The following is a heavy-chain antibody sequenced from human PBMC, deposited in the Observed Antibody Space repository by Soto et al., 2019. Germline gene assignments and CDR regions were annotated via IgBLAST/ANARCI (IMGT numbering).Heavy chain of an antibody. CDR2: ISSSSGSI. J-gene: IGHJ4*02. D-gene: IGHD6-19*01. CDR1: GFTFSTYS. V-gene: IGHV3-21*04. CDR3: AKGKTSGWYYFDY. Sequence: PGGSLRLSCSASGFTFSTYSMNWVRQAPGKGLEWVSSISSSSGSIYYADSVKGRFTVSRDNSKNTLYLQMNSLRAEDTAIYYCAKGKTSGWYYFDYWGQGALVTVSS.